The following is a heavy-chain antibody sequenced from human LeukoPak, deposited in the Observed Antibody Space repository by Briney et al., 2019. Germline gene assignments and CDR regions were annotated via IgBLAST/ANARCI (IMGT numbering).Heavy chain of an antibody. J-gene: IGHJ4*02. CDR1: GASTTSYY. D-gene: IGHD3-22*01. CDR3: ARDTRSYDTSGYYYFDY. CDR2: IYSDGTT. V-gene: IGHV4-59*01. Sequence: SETLFLTCSVSGASTTSYYWNWIRQAPGKGLEWIGYIYSDGTTSYSPSLRSRVTISIDTSRNQFSLKLSSVTAADAAVYYYARDTRSYDTSGYYYFDYWGQGALVTVSS.